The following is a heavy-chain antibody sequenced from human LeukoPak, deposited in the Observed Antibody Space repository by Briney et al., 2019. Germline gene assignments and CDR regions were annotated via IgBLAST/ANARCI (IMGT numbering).Heavy chain of an antibody. CDR3: ARDRHSSGWYGDFDY. CDR2: IYYSGST. CDR1: GGSISSYY. D-gene: IGHD6-19*01. J-gene: IGHJ4*02. Sequence: SETLSLTCTVSGGSISSYYWSWIRQPPGKGLEWIWYIYYSGSTNYNPSLKSRVTISVDTSKNQFSLKLSSVTAADTAVYYCARDRHSSGWYGDFDYWGQGTLVTVSS. V-gene: IGHV4-59*12.